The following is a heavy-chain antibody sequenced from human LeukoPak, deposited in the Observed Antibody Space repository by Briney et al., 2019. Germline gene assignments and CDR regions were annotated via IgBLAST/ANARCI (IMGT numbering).Heavy chain of an antibody. Sequence: ASVKVSCKASGYTFTGYYMHWVRQAPGQGLEWMGWINPNSGGTNYAQKFQGWVTMTRDTSISTAYMELSSLRSEDTAVYYCARGKRGYYDSSGYPNYWGQGTLVTVSS. CDR1: GYTFTGYY. V-gene: IGHV1-2*04. CDR2: INPNSGGT. D-gene: IGHD3-22*01. CDR3: ARGKRGYYDSSGYPNY. J-gene: IGHJ4*02.